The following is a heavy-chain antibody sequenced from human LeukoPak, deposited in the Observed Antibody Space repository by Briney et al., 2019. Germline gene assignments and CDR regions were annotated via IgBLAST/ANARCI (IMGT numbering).Heavy chain of an antibody. V-gene: IGHV3-20*04. D-gene: IGHD6-6*01. J-gene: IGHJ4*02. Sequence: GGSLRLSCAASGFTFEDYGMSWVRQVPGKGLEWVSGISLNGGSTGYADSVKGRFTISRDNVKNSLYLQMNSLRAEDTAVYYCARDWYSSSTLDYWGQGTLVTVSS. CDR1: GFTFEDYG. CDR3: ARDWYSSSTLDY. CDR2: ISLNGGST.